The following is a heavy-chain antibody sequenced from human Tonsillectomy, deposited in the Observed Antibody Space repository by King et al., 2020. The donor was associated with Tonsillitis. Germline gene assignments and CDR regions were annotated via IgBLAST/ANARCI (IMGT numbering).Heavy chain of an antibody. V-gene: IGHV4-61*01. J-gene: IGHJ3*02. CDR1: GGSVSSGSYY. CDR3: ARDSAKSAFDI. CDR2: IYYSGST. Sequence: QLQESGPGLVRPSETLSLTCTVSGGSVSSGSYYWSWIRQPPGKGLEWIGYIYYSGSTNYNPSLKSRVTISVDTSKNQFSLKLSSVTAADTAVYYCARDSAKSAFDIWGQGTMVTVSS.